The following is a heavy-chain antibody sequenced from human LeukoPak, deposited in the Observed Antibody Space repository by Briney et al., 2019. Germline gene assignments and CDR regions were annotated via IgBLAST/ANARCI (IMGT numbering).Heavy chain of an antibody. Sequence: GGSLRLSCAASGFTFSSFAMTWVRQAPGKGLEWVSVISGSGGSTYYADSVKGRFTISRDNSKNTLYLQMNSLRTEDTAVFYCARQAARPYDYWGQGTLVTVSS. CDR1: GFTFSSFA. D-gene: IGHD6-6*01. V-gene: IGHV3-23*01. CDR3: ARQAARPYDY. CDR2: ISGSGGST. J-gene: IGHJ4*02.